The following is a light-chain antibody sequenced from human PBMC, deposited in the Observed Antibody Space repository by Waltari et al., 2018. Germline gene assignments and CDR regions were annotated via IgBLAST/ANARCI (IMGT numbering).Light chain of an antibody. CDR3: QQSSSTPFT. J-gene: IGKJ3*01. CDR2: EAS. CDR1: QRISSA. Sequence: TCRARQRISSAVNWYQQKPGKAPKLLCYEASSLQSGVPSRFSGSGSGTDFTLTISSLQPEDFATYYCQQSSSTPFTFGPGTKVDIE. V-gene: IGKV1-39*01.